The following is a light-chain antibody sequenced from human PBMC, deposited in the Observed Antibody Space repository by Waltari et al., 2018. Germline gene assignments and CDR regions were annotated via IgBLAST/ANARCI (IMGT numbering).Light chain of an antibody. Sequence: EIVMTQSQATLSVSPGERATLSCRASQSVSSNLAWYQQKPGQAPSILIYGASTRATGIPARFSGSGSGTEFTLTISSLQSEDFAVYYCQQYNNWPPWTFGQGTKVEIK. J-gene: IGKJ1*01. CDR1: QSVSSN. CDR3: QQYNNWPPWT. V-gene: IGKV3-15*01. CDR2: GAS.